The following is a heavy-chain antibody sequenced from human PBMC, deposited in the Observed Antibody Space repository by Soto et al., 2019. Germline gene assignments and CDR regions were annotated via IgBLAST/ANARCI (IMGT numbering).Heavy chain of an antibody. Sequence: GGSLRLSCTASGFTFGDYAMSWFRQAPGKGPEWVGFIRSKAYGGTTEYAASVKGRFTISRDDSKSIAYLQMNSLKTEDTAVYYCTRDSPVPAAMLYDAFDIWGQGTMVTVSS. D-gene: IGHD2-2*01. CDR1: GFTFGDYA. J-gene: IGHJ3*02. CDR3: TRDSPVPAAMLYDAFDI. V-gene: IGHV3-49*03. CDR2: IRSKAYGGTT.